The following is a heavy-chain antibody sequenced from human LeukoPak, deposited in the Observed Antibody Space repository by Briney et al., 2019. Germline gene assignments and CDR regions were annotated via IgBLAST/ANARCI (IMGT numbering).Heavy chain of an antibody. CDR1: GFTFSDYY. CDR3: ARDKMTSSGWYGNFGY. D-gene: IGHD6-19*01. V-gene: IGHV3-11*04. Sequence: GGSLRLSCAASGFTFSDYYMSWIRQAPGKGLEWVSYISSSGSTIYYADSVKGRFTISRDNAKKSLYLQMNSLRAEDTAVYYCARDKMTSSGWYGNFGYWGQGTLVTVSS. J-gene: IGHJ4*02. CDR2: ISSSGSTI.